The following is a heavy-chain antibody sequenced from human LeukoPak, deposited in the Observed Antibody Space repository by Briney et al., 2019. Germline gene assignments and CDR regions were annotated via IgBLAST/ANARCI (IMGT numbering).Heavy chain of an antibody. CDR3: TKSVRRAFDI. V-gene: IGHV3-23*01. Sequence: PGGSLRLSCAASGFTFSHYDMTWVRQAPGEGLEWVSGIITSGTNTYYADSVKGRFTISRDNSRNTLYLQMNSLRAEDTALYYCTKSVRRAFDIWGQGTMVTVSS. D-gene: IGHD6-6*01. CDR1: GFTFSHYD. CDR2: IITSGTNT. J-gene: IGHJ3*02.